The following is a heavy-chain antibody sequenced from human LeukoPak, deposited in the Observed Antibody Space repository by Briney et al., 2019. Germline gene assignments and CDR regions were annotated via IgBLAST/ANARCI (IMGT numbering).Heavy chain of an antibody. CDR2: IKSKTDGGTT. J-gene: IGHJ4*02. D-gene: IGHD2-2*01. V-gene: IGHV3-15*01. CDR1: GFTFSNAW. Sequence: GGSLRLSCAASGFTFSNAWMSWVRQAPGKGLEWVGRIKSKTDGGTTDYAAPVKGRFTISRDDSKNTLYLQMNSLKTEDTAVYYCTTDTVVVQAAIEVWGQGTLVTVSS. CDR3: TTDTVVVQAAIEV.